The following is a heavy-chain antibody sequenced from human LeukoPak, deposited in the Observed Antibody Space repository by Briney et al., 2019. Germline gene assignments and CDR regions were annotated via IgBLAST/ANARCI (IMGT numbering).Heavy chain of an antibody. J-gene: IGHJ3*02. CDR1: GYTFTGYY. D-gene: IGHD6-13*01. CDR3: ARASAAAAPGAFDI. V-gene: IGHV1-2*02. CDR2: INPNSGGT. Sequence: ASVKVSCKASGYTFTGYYMHWVRQAPGQGLEWMGWINPNSGGTNYAQKFQGRVTMTRDTSISTAYMELSRLSSDDTAVYYCARASAAAAPGAFDIWGQGTMVTVSS.